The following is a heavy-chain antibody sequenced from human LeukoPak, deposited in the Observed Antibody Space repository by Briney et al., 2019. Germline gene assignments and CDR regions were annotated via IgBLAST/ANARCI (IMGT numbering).Heavy chain of an antibody. CDR2: FDPEDGET. CDR3: ATAEYYYDSSGYYTFDY. V-gene: IGHV1-24*01. J-gene: IGHJ4*02. D-gene: IGHD3-22*01. Sequence: ASVKVSCKVSGHTLTELSMHWVRQAPGKGLEWMGGFDPEDGETIYAQKFQGRVTMTEDTSTDTAYMELSSLRSEDTAVYYCATAEYYYDSSGYYTFDYWGQGTLVTVSS. CDR1: GHTLTELS.